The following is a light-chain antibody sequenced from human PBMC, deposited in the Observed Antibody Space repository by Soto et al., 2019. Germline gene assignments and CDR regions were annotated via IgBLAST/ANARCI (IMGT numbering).Light chain of an antibody. CDR1: QSVSSN. CDR3: QQYNKWPLT. Sequence: EVVMPQSPATLSVSPGERATLSCRASQSVSSNLAWYQQKPGQAPRLLIYGASTRATGIPARFSGSGSGTEFTLTISSLQSEDFAVYYCQQYNKWPLTFGQGTRLEIK. V-gene: IGKV3-15*01. CDR2: GAS. J-gene: IGKJ5*01.